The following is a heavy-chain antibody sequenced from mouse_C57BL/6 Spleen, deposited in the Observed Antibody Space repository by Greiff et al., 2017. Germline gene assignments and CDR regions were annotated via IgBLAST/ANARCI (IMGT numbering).Heavy chain of an antibody. J-gene: IGHJ2*01. CDR2: ISYDGSN. V-gene: IGHV3-6*01. Sequence: EVQVVESGPGLVKPSQSLSLTCSVTGYSITSGYYWNWIRQFPGNKLEWMGYISYDGSNNYNPSLKNRISITRDTSKNQFFLKLNSVTTEDTATYYCAREDYGSKGNDYWGQGTTLTVSS. CDR3: AREDYGSKGNDY. CDR1: GYSITSGYY. D-gene: IGHD1-1*01.